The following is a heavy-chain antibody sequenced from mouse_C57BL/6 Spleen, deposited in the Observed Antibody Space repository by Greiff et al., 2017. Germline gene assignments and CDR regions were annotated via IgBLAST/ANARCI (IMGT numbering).Heavy chain of an antibody. V-gene: IGHV1-15*01. CDR3: PTANWSWFAY. D-gene: IGHD1-2*01. Sequence: VQLQQSGAELVRPGASVTLSCKASGYTFTDYEMHWVKQTPVHGLEWIGAIDPETGGTAYNQKFKGKAILTADKSSSTAYMELRSLTSEDSAVYYCPTANWSWFAYWGQGTLVTVS. J-gene: IGHJ3*01. CDR1: GYTFTDYE. CDR2: IDPETGGT.